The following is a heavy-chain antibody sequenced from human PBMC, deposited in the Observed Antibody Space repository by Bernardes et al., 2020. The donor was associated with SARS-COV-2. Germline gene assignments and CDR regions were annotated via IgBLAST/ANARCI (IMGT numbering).Heavy chain of an antibody. CDR3: ARADSSSWPPYYYYGMDV. CDR2: IGTAGDT. CDR1: GCTFSSDG. V-gene: IGHV3-13*01. J-gene: IGHJ6*02. D-gene: IGHD6-13*01. Sequence: GGSLRVSFAASGCTFSSDGMHWARQAPGKGLEWVPAIGTAGDTYYPGSVKGRFTISRENAKNSLYLQMNSLRAGDTAVYYCARADSSSWPPYYYYGMDVWGQGTTVTVSS.